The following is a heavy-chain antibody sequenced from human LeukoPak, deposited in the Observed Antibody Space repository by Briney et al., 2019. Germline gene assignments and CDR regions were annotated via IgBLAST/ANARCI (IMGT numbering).Heavy chain of an antibody. J-gene: IGHJ4*02. D-gene: IGHD3-10*01. CDR3: ARLSSGSSDPFDS. V-gene: IGHV6-1*01. CDR1: GDTVSSNSAA. Sequence: SQTLSLTCAISGDTVSSNSAAWNWIRQSPSKCLQWLGRTFYRSKWYNDYAVSVKSRITINPDTSKNQFSLHLNSVTPEDTAVYYCARLSSGSSDPFDSWGQGTLVTVSS. CDR2: TFYRSKWYN.